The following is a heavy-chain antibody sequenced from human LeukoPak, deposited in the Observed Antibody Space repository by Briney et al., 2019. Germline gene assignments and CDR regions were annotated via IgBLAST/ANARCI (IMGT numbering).Heavy chain of an antibody. D-gene: IGHD1-26*01. J-gene: IGHJ6*03. V-gene: IGHV4-59*01. Sequence: SETMSLTCTVSGGSISSYYWSWIRQPPGKGLEWIGYIYYSGSTTYNPSLKSRVTISVDTSKNQFSLKLSSVTTADTAVYCASGSYAYYYMDVWGKGTTVTVSS. CDR2: IYYSGST. CDR3: ASGSYAYYYMDV. CDR1: GGSISSYY.